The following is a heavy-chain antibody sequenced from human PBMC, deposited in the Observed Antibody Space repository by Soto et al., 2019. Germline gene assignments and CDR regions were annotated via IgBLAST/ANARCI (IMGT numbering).Heavy chain of an antibody. Sequence: GGSLRLFCAASGFIFSRSAMNLFRHAQGKGLEWVASISSSSSYIYYAVAGKGRCTMYRGSAKSALYLQFDSLRAEDTAVYYCARINSGWGPLSPYHFDYWGQGALVTVSS. CDR1: GFIFSRSA. D-gene: IGHD6-19*01. V-gene: IGHV3-21*01. J-gene: IGHJ4*02. CDR3: ARINSGWGPLSPYHFDY. CDR2: ISSSSSYI.